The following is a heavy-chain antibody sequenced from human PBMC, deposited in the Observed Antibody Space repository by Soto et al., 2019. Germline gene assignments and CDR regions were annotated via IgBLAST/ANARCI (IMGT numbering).Heavy chain of an antibody. D-gene: IGHD6-13*01. Sequence: AGGSLRLSCAASGFTFSSYAMSWVRQAPGKGLEWVSAISGGGGSTYYADSVKGRFTISRDNSKNTLYLLLNSLRAEDTAVYYCARTAAGTNSAYWGQGTLVTVSS. V-gene: IGHV3-23*01. CDR3: ARTAAGTNSAY. CDR2: ISGGGGST. CDR1: GFTFSSYA. J-gene: IGHJ4*02.